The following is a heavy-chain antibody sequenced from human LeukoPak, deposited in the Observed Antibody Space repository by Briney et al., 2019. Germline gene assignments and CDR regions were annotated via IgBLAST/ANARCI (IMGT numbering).Heavy chain of an antibody. D-gene: IGHD3-22*01. CDR3: AKAAGSSGYWWDY. CDR1: GFTFSTYH. Sequence: GGSLRLSCGASGFTFSTYHMNWVRQAPGKGLEWVSGISWNSGSIGYADSVKGRFTISRDNAKNSLYLQMNSLRAEDMALYYCAKAAGSSGYWWDYWGQGTLVTVSS. CDR2: ISWNSGSI. V-gene: IGHV3-9*03. J-gene: IGHJ4*02.